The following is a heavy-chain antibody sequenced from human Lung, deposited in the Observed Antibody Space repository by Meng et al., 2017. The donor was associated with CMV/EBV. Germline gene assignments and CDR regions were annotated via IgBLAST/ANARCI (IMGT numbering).Heavy chain of an antibody. CDR2: FNPGDSET. CDR1: GYKFTNYW. J-gene: IGHJ4*02. D-gene: IGHD5-18*01. Sequence: GESXKISCKASGYKFTNYWIGWVRQKPGKGLEWMALFNPGDSETRYSPSFQGQFTISVDRFRSTTFLQWRSLRASDTAMYYCARLVQSAKVFDFWGQGTLVTVSS. V-gene: IGHV5-51*01. CDR3: ARLVQSAKVFDF.